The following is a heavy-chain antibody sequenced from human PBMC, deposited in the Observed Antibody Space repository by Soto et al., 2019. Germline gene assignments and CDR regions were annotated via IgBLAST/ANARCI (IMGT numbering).Heavy chain of an antibody. CDR3: AREQVLSADLGELSSFAY. CDR2: IWYDGSNK. Sequence: QVQLVESGGGVVQPGRSLRLSCAASGVTFSSYGMHWVRQAPGKGLEWVAVIWYDGSNKYYAASVKGRFTISRDNSKNTLYLQMNSLRAEDTAVYYCAREQVLSADLGELSSFAYWGQGTLVTVSS. V-gene: IGHV3-33*01. CDR1: GVTFSSYG. J-gene: IGHJ4*02. D-gene: IGHD3-16*02.